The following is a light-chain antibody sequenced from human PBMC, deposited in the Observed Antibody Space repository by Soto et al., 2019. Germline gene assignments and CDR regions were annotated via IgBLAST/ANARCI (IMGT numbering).Light chain of an antibody. J-gene: IGLJ1*01. CDR2: DVS. CDR3: SSYAGSNYPYV. CDR1: SXDVGGYNY. Sequence: QSVLTQPRSVSGSPGQSVTISCTGTSXDVGGYNYVSWYQQHPGKAPKLMIYDVSKRPSGVPDRFSGSKSGNTASLTVSGLQAEDEGDYYCSSYAGSNYPYVFGTGTKVTVL. V-gene: IGLV2-11*01.